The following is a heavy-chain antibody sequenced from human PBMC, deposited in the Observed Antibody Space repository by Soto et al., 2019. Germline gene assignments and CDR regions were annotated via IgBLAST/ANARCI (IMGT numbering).Heavy chain of an antibody. J-gene: IGHJ4*02. CDR3: ASHYDMWSGYLAPVDY. Sequence: QVQLVESGGGLVKPGGSLRLSCAASGYTFSDYYMRWVRQAPGKGLEWISYIDTSGTKIYYADSVKGRFTITRDNDKNSLYQEMNSLRDEDTAVYYCASHYDMWSGYLAPVDYWGQGTLVTVSS. CDR1: GYTFSDYY. D-gene: IGHD3-3*01. V-gene: IGHV3-11*01. CDR2: IDTSGTKI.